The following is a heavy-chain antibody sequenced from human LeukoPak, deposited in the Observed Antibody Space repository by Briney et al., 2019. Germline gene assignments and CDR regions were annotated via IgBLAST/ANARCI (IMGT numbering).Heavy chain of an antibody. CDR3: ARGGYDSSGYYPFDY. Sequence: GGSLRLSCAASGFTFSSYGMTWVRQAPGKGLEWVSSISSSSSYIYYADSVKGRFTISRDNAKNSLYLQMNSLRAEDTAVYYCARGGYDSSGYYPFDYWGQGTLVTVSS. CDR2: ISSSSSYI. J-gene: IGHJ4*02. D-gene: IGHD3-22*01. V-gene: IGHV3-21*01. CDR1: GFTFSSYG.